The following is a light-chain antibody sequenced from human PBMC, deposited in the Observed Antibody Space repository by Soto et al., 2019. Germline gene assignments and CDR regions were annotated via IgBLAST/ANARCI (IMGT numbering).Light chain of an antibody. CDR2: GAS. Sequence: EIVMTQSPATISMSXGEGVTLTXXASQSVSSNLAWYQQKVGQAPRLLIYGASTRATGIPARFSGSGSGTEFTLTISSLQSEDFAVYYCQQYNNWPPWTFGQGTRWIS. CDR3: QQYNNWPPWT. V-gene: IGKV3-15*01. CDR1: QSVSSN. J-gene: IGKJ1*01.